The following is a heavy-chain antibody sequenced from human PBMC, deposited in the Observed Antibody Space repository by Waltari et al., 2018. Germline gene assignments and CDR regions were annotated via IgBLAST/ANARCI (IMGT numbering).Heavy chain of an antibody. D-gene: IGHD1-7*01. J-gene: IGHJ3*02. CDR1: GFTFSSYW. Sequence: EVQLVESGGGLIQPGGSLRLSCAASGFTFSSYWMHWVRQAPGKGLVWFARINSDGSSTSNADSVKGRFTISRDNAKNTLYLQMNSLRAEDTAMYYCASGNSHAFDIWGQGTMVTVSS. CDR3: ASGNSHAFDI. CDR2: INSDGSST. V-gene: IGHV3-74*01.